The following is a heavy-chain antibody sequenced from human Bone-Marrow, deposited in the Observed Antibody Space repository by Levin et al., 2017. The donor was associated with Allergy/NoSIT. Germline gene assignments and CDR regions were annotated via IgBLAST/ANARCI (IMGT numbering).Heavy chain of an antibody. CDR2: INHSGST. V-gene: IGHV4-34*01. J-gene: IGHJ4*02. CDR1: GGSFSGYY. Sequence: SETLSLTCAVYGGSFSGYYWSWIRQPPGKGLEWIGEINHSGSTNYNPSLKSRVTISVDTSKNQFSLKLSSVTAADTAVYYCARASQWLVQEVIRFDYWGQGTLVTVSS. D-gene: IGHD6-19*01. CDR3: ARASQWLVQEVIRFDY.